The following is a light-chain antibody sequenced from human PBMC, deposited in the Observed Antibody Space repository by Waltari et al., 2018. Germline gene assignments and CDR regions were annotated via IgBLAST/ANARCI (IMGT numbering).Light chain of an antibody. V-gene: IGLV2-14*01. J-gene: IGLJ2*01. CDR2: DVY. Sequence: QSALTQPASVSGSPGQAIIISCTGTGSDVGCYDYVSWYKQYPGKAPRLIIYDVYNRPSGVSNRFSGSKSDNTASLTISGLQAEDESVYYCSSYTSSGVVFGGGTKLTVL. CDR1: GSDVGCYDY. CDR3: SSYTSSGVV.